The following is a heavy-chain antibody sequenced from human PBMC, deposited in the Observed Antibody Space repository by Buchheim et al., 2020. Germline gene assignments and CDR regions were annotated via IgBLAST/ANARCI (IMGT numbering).Heavy chain of an antibody. Sequence: QVQLQESGPGLVKPSETLSLTCSVSGGSIRSNYWSWIRQPPGKGLEWIGYIYYSGSTNYNLSLKSRVTISVDTSKHQFSLQLRSVTAADTAVYYCARIVSAPLTVSGGFDHWGQG. D-gene: IGHD6-19*01. CDR2: IYYSGST. CDR3: ARIVSAPLTVSGGFDH. J-gene: IGHJ4*02. V-gene: IGHV4-59*08. CDR1: GGSIRSNY.